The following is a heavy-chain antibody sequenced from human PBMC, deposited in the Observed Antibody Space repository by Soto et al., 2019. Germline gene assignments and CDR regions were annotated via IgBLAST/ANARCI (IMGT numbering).Heavy chain of an antibody. CDR3: ARLVGGTTIDY. Sequence: PSVTLSLTCAVSGYSISCGYYWGWIRQPPGKGLEWIGSINHSGSTYYNPSLKSRVTISVDTSKNQFSLKLSSVTAADTAVYYCARLVGGTTIDYWGQGTLVTVSS. V-gene: IGHV4-38-2*01. J-gene: IGHJ4*02. CDR2: INHSGST. D-gene: IGHD1-26*01. CDR1: GYSISCGYY.